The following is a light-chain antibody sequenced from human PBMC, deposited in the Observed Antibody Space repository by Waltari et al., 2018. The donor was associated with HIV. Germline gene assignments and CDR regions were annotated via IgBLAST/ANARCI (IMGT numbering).Light chain of an antibody. V-gene: IGLV1-44*01. J-gene: IGLJ1*01. CDR3: AAWDDSLKGGA. CDR1: TPNIGANT. CDR2: SNN. Sequence: QSVLAQPPSASGTPGQRVTISCSGSTPNIGANTVSWYQQLPGTAPKLLIYSNNERPSGVPDRLSGSTSGTSASLVISGLQSEDEADYYCAAWDDSLKGGAFGTGTKVTVL.